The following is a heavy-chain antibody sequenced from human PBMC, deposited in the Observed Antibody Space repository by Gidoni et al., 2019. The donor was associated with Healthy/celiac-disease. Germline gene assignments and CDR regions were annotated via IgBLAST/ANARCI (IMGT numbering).Heavy chain of an antibody. CDR3: AKATRELAVDIVATSLDY. Sequence: EVQLLESGGGLVQPGGSLRLSCAASGFTFSSHAMSWVRQAPGKGLEWVSAISGSGGSTYYADSVKGRFTISRDNSKNTLYLQMNSLRAEDTAVYYCAKATRELAVDIVATSLDYWGQGTLVTVSS. D-gene: IGHD5-12*01. CDR2: ISGSGGST. V-gene: IGHV3-23*01. J-gene: IGHJ4*02. CDR1: GFTFSSHA.